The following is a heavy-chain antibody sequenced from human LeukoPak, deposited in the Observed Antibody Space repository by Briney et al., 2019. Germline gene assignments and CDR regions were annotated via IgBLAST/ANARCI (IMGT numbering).Heavy chain of an antibody. Sequence: ASVKVSCKASGYTFINHWMHWVRQAPGQGLEWVGLINPTGTRTLYAQKFQGRITLTRDMSATTDYMELSSLRSEDTAVYYCARDYYDSSGYYYAIDYWGQGTLVTVSS. CDR2: INPTGTRT. CDR3: ARDYYDSSGYYYAIDY. J-gene: IGHJ4*02. CDR1: GYTFINHW. D-gene: IGHD3-22*01. V-gene: IGHV1-46*01.